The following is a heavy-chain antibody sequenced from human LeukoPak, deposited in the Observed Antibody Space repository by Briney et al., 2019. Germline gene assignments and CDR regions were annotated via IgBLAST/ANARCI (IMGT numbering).Heavy chain of an antibody. CDR3: ASGIFVATIHGEFNFDY. CDR2: ISAYNGNT. V-gene: IGHV1-18*01. CDR1: GYTFTSYG. D-gene: IGHD5-12*01. J-gene: IGHJ4*02. Sequence: ASVKVSCKASGYTFTSYGISWVRQAPGQGLEWMGWISAYNGNTNYAQKLQGRVTMTTDTSTSTAYMELRSLRSDDTAVYYCASGIFVATIHGEFNFDYWGQGTLVTVSS.